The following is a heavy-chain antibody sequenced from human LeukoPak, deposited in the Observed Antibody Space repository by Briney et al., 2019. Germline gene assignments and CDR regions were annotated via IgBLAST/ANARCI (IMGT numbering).Heavy chain of an antibody. CDR1: GYTFTSYD. J-gene: IGHJ4*02. D-gene: IGHD3-22*01. V-gene: IGHV1-8*01. CDR2: MNPNSGNT. CDR3: ARDQGYYYDSSGYPGSY. Sequence: ASVKVSCKASGYTFTSYDINWVRQATGQGLEWMGWMNPNSGNTGYAQKFQGRVTMTRNTSISTAYMELSSLRSEDTAVYYCARDQGYYYDSSGYPGSYWGQGTLVTVSS.